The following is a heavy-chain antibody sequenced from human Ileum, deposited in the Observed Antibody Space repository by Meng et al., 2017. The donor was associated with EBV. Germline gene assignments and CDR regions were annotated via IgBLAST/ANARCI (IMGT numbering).Heavy chain of an antibody. V-gene: IGHV4-34*01. D-gene: IGHD4-23*01. J-gene: IGHJ5*02. Sequence: GHHHRGGAGLLRPSDTLSLTCGVYGGSFSNYYWTWIRQPPGKGLEWIGEISHTGTTKYNPSLKNRVTISLDTSNNQFSLNLNSVTAADTALYYCARYGTCGANSFYCFDPWGQGTLVTVSS. CDR3: ARYGTCGANSFYCFDP. CDR2: ISHTGTT. CDR1: GGSFSNYY.